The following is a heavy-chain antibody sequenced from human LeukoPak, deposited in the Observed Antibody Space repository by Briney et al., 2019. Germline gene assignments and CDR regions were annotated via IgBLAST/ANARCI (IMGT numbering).Heavy chain of an antibody. CDR3: ARALNYDILTGYCDY. CDR2: ISSSSSYI. V-gene: IGHV3-21*01. CDR1: GFIFSNYA. D-gene: IGHD3-9*01. J-gene: IGHJ4*02. Sequence: GGSLRLSCATSGFIFSNYAVNWVRQAPGKGLEWVSSISSSSSYIYYADSVKGRFTISRDNAKNSLSLQMNSLRAEDTAVYYCARALNYDILTGYCDYWGQGTLVTVSS.